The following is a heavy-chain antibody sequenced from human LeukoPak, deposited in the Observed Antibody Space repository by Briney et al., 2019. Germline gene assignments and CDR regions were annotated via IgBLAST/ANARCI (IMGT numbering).Heavy chain of an antibody. CDR1: GFTFSSYA. Sequence: GGSLSLSCAASGFTFSSYAMSWVRQAPGKGLEWVSAISGSGGSTYYADSVKGRFTISRDNSKNTLYLQMNSLRAEDTAVYYCAKDGYCSGGSCYYDYWGQGTLVTVSS. CDR2: ISGSGGST. J-gene: IGHJ4*02. D-gene: IGHD2-15*01. V-gene: IGHV3-23*01. CDR3: AKDGYCSGGSCYYDY.